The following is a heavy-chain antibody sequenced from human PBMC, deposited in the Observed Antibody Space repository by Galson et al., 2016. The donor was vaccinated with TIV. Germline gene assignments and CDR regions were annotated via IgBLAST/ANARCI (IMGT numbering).Heavy chain of an antibody. J-gene: IGHJ4*02. CDR3: AKDLFIAVPNTGAFDC. Sequence: SLRLSCAASGFTFSSYAMSWVRQAPGKGLEWVSTISGTGISTYYADSVKGRFTISRDNSKNKMFLQMNSLRAEDTAIYYCAKDLFIAVPNTGAFDCWGQGTLVTVSS. CDR2: ISGTGIST. CDR1: GFTFSSYA. V-gene: IGHV3-23*01. D-gene: IGHD6-19*01.